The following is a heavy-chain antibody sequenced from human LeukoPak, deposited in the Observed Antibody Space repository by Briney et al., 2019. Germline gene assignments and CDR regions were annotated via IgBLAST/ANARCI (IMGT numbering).Heavy chain of an antibody. CDR3: ATDSPKAHHSSGYYY. CDR2: FDPEDGET. J-gene: IGHJ4*02. Sequence: ASVKVSCKVSGYTLTELSMHWVRQAPGKGLEWVGGFDPEDGETIYAQKFQGRVTMTEDTSTDTAYMELSSLRSEDTAMYYCATDSPKAHHSSGYYYWGQGTLVTVSS. V-gene: IGHV1-24*01. CDR1: GYTLTELS. D-gene: IGHD3-22*01.